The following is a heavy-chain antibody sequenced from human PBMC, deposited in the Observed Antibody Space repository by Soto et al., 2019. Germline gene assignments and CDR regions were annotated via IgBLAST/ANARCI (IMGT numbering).Heavy chain of an antibody. D-gene: IGHD6-13*01. CDR2: INHSGST. Sequence: PSETLSLTCAVYGGSFSGYYWTWIRQPPGKGLEWIGEINHSGSTNYNPSLKSRVTISVDTSKNQFSLKLSSVTAADTAVYYCARVPDWVLAASMWGQGTMVTVSS. CDR1: GGSFSGYY. CDR3: ARVPDWVLAASM. J-gene: IGHJ3*01. V-gene: IGHV4-34*01.